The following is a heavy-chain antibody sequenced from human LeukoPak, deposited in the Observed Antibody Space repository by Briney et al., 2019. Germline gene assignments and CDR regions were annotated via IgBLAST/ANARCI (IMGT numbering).Heavy chain of an antibody. V-gene: IGHV3-48*04. Sequence: PGGSLRLSCAASGFTFSSYSMNWVRQAPGKGLEWVSYISSSSSTIYYADSVKGRFTISRDNAKNSLYLQMNSLRAEDTAVYYCARGPWAAAGGSIDGLDIWGQGTMVTVSS. CDR3: ARGPWAAAGGSIDGLDI. J-gene: IGHJ3*02. CDR1: GFTFSSYS. CDR2: ISSSSSTI. D-gene: IGHD6-13*01.